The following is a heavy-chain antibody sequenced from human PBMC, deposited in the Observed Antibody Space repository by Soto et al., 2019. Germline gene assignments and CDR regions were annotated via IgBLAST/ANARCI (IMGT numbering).Heavy chain of an antibody. D-gene: IGHD6-6*01. V-gene: IGHV3-30*18. CDR1: GFTFSSYG. CDR3: AKVSSAARFPTNYGMDV. Sequence: HPGGSLRLSCAASGFTFSSYGMHWVRQAPGKGLEWVAVISYDGSNKYYADSVKGRFTISRDNSKNTLYLQMNSLRAEDTAVYYCAKVSSAARFPTNYGMDVWGQGTTVTVSS. J-gene: IGHJ6*02. CDR2: ISYDGSNK.